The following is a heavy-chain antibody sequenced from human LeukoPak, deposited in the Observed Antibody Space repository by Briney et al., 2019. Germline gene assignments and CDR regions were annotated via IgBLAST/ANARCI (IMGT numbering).Heavy chain of an antibody. D-gene: IGHD3-10*01. V-gene: IGHV3-23*01. CDR3: AKRPSFTGSGTYFDY. Sequence: GGSLRLSCAASGFTFSSYGMSWVRQAPGKGLEWVSAISGSGGSTYYADSVKGRFTISRDNYKNTLYLQMTSLRAEDTAVYYCAKRPSFTGSGTYFDYWGQGTLVTVSS. J-gene: IGHJ4*02. CDR1: GFTFSSYG. CDR2: ISGSGGST.